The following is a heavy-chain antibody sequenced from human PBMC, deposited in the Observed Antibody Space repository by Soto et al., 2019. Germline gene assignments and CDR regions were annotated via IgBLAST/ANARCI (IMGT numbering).Heavy chain of an antibody. CDR3: ASIWGSYRYTTRFGADAFDI. CDR2: ISYDGSNK. CDR1: GFTFSSYG. J-gene: IGHJ3*02. D-gene: IGHD3-16*02. V-gene: IGHV3-30*03. Sequence: GGSLRLSCAASGFTFSSYGMHWVRQAPGKGLEWVAVISYDGSNKYYADSVKGRFTISRDNSKNTLYLQMNSLRAEDTAVYYCASIWGSYRYTTRFGADAFDIWGQGTMVTVSS.